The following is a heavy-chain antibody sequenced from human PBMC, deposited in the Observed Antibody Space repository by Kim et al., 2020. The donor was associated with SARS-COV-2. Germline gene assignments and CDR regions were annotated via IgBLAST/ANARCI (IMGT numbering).Heavy chain of an antibody. CDR2: IWEDGSNK. CDR1: GFTLSNHV. J-gene: IGHJ4*02. D-gene: IGHD3-10*01. CDR3: VREAQGFDITCFDY. V-gene: IGHV3-33*01. Sequence: GGSLRLSCAVSGFTLSNHVMHWVRQAPGKGLEWMALIWEDGSNKYYTDSVKGRFTISRDNSKNTLYLQMDSLRVEDTAIYYCVREAQGFDITCFDYWGQGTLVTVSS.